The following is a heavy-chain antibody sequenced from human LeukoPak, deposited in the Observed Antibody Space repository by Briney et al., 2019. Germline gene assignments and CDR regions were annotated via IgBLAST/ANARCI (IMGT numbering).Heavy chain of an antibody. D-gene: IGHD3-3*01. CDR1: GYNFTPYW. CDR3: ARRSGTYDPPDY. J-gene: IGHJ4*02. V-gene: IGHV5-51*01. Sequence: SGASLQISCKASGYNFTPYWIGWVRPMPGKGLEWVGIIYPRDSDTKYSPSFEGQVTISPDKSISTAYLHWSSLKPSDTAMYYCARRSGTYDPPDYWGQGTLVTVSS. CDR2: IYPRDSDT.